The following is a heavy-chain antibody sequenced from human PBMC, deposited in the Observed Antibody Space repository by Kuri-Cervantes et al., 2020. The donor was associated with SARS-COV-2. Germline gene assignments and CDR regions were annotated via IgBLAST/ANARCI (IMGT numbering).Heavy chain of an antibody. CDR1: GFTFDDYA. J-gene: IGHJ4*02. V-gene: IGHV3-43*02. CDR3: ARGRNYYDSSGQSY. CDR2: ISGDGGST. Sequence: GGSLRLSCAASGFTFDDYAMHWVRQAPGKGLEWVSLISGDGGSTYYADSVKGRFTISRDNAKNSLYLQMNSLRAEDTAVYYCARGRNYYDSSGQSYWGQGTLVTVSS. D-gene: IGHD3-22*01.